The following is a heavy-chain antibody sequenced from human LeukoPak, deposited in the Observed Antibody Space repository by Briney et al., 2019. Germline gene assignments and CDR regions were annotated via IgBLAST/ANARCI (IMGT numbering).Heavy chain of an antibody. CDR2: MNPNRDNT. D-gene: IGHD2-15*01. J-gene: IGHJ4*02. Sequence: GASVKVSCKASGYTFTNYDISWVRQATGQGLEWMGWMNPNRDNTGYAQKFQGRVTITRNTSISTAYMELSSLRSEDTAVYYCARGQAGYCSGGSCKHPVCYFDWWGQGTLVTVSS. CDR1: GYTFTNYD. CDR3: ARGQAGYCSGGSCKHPVCYFDW. V-gene: IGHV1-8*03.